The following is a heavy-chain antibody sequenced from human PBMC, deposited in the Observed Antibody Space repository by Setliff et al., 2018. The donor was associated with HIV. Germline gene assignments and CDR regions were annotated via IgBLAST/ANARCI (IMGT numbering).Heavy chain of an antibody. CDR3: ARAQRITIFGVVYWYFDL. V-gene: IGHV4-59*01. J-gene: IGHJ2*01. Sequence: SETLSLTCTVSGGSISSYYWSWIRQPPGKGLEWIGCIYYSGSTYYNPSLKSRVTISVDTSKNHFSLKLSSVTAADTAVYYCARAQRITIFGVVYWYFDLWGRGTLVTVSS. CDR2: IYYSGST. D-gene: IGHD3-3*01. CDR1: GGSISSYY.